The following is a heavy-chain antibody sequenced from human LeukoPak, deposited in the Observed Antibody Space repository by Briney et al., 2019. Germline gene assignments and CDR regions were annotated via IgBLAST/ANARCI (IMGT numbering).Heavy chain of an antibody. D-gene: IGHD2-21*02. Sequence: PGGSLRLSCAASGFTFSSYWMHWVRQAPGKGLVWVSRINSDGSTTTYADSVKGRFTISRDNAKNTLYLQMNSLRAEDTAVYYCARVLIPYCGGDCYSRFGGPDAFDIWGQGTMVTVSS. CDR1: GFTFSSYW. CDR2: INSDGSTT. V-gene: IGHV3-74*01. J-gene: IGHJ3*02. CDR3: ARVLIPYCGGDCYSRFGGPDAFDI.